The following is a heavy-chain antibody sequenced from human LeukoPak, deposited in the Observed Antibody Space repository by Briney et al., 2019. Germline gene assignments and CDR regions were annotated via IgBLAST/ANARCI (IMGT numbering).Heavy chain of an antibody. CDR2: INHSGST. CDR1: GGSFSGYY. D-gene: IGHD3-9*01. V-gene: IGHV4-34*01. Sequence: SETLSLTCAVYGGSFSGYYWSWLRQPPGKGLEWIGEINHSGSTNYNPSLKSRVTISVDTSKNQFSLKLSSVTAADTAVYYCARGRVYYDILTVYYYTLPFDYWGQGTLVTVSS. J-gene: IGHJ4*02. CDR3: ARGRVYYDILTVYYYTLPFDY.